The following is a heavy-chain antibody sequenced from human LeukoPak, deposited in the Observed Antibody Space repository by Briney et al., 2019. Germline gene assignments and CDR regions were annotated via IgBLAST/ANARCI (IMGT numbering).Heavy chain of an antibody. CDR1: GGSISSGSYY. Sequence: SQTLSLTCTVSGGSISSGSYYWGWIRQPPGKGLEWIGSIYYSGSTYYNPSLKSRVTISVDTSKNQFSLKLSSVTAADTAVYYCARIRYCSSTSCYKGRTYYFDYWGQGTLVTVSS. J-gene: IGHJ4*02. CDR2: IYYSGST. D-gene: IGHD2-2*02. V-gene: IGHV4-39*01. CDR3: ARIRYCSSTSCYKGRTYYFDY.